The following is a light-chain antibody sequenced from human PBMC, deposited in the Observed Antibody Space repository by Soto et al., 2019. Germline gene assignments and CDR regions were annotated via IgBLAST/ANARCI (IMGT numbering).Light chain of an antibody. V-gene: IGLV2-23*01. CDR1: SSDVGSYNL. CDR2: EDI. Sequence: QSALTQPASVSGSPGQSITISCTRTSSDVGSYNLVSWYQQHPDKAPKLMIYEDIERPSGVSNRFSGSKSGNTASLTISGLQTEDEADYYCCSYAGGTSVVFGGGTKLTVL. J-gene: IGLJ2*01. CDR3: CSYAGGTSVV.